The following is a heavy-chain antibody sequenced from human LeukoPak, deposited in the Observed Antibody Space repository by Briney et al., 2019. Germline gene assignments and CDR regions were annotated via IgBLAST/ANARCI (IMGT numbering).Heavy chain of an antibody. J-gene: IGHJ4*02. CDR1: DGSISSYY. Sequence: PSETLSLTCIVADGSISSYYWSWIRQPPGKGLEWMGCIHSSGTTNYSPSLKSRITMSLDTSKNQFSLRLRSVTAADTAMYYCARATYISSRASQLGYWGQGTLVTVSS. D-gene: IGHD6-13*01. CDR3: ARATYISSRASQLGY. CDR2: IHSSGTT. V-gene: IGHV4-59*01.